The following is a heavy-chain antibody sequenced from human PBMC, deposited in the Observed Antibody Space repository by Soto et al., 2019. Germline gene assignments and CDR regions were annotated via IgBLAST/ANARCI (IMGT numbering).Heavy chain of an antibody. CDR1: GFTFSSYG. CDR2: ISYDGSNK. CDR3: AKGDSLY. J-gene: IGHJ4*02. V-gene: IGHV3-30*18. D-gene: IGHD2-21*01. Sequence: GSLRLSCAASGFTFSSYGMHWVRQAPGKGLEWVAVISYDGSNKYYADSVKGRFTISRDNSKNTLYLQMNSLRAEDTAVYYCAKGDSLYWGQGTLVTVSS.